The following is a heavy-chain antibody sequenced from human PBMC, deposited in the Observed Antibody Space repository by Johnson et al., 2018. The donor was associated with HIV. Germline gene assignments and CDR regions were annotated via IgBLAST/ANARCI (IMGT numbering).Heavy chain of an antibody. Sequence: VQLVESGGGVVRPGGSLRLPCAASGFTFDDYGMSWVRQAPGKGLDWVGRIKSKTDGGTTDYAAPVKGRFTISRDDSKNTLYLQMNSLKTEDTAVYYCTTEAGIELWLIDAFDIWGQGTMVTVSS. CDR1: GFTFDDYG. CDR3: TTEAGIELWLIDAFDI. D-gene: IGHD5-18*01. J-gene: IGHJ3*02. CDR2: IKSKTDGGTT. V-gene: IGHV3-15*01.